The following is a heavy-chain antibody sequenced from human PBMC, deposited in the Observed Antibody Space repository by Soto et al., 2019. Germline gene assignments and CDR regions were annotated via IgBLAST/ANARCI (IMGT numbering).Heavy chain of an antibody. D-gene: IGHD2-2*01. CDR3: GRGCYDGTYYFDS. V-gene: IGHV1-69*04. J-gene: IGHJ4*01. CDR1: GGAFSNYA. Sequence: SVKVSCKLSGGAFSNYAISWMRQAPGQGLEWMGRIIPILDITNYAQKFQDRVTITADKSTTTAYLELSSLRSEDTAIYYCGRGCYDGTYYFDSWGQGTLVTVSS. CDR2: IIPILDIT.